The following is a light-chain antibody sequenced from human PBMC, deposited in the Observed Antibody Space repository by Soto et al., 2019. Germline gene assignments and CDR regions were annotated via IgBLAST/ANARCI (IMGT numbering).Light chain of an antibody. V-gene: IGLV4-69*01. Sequence: HLVLTQSPSASASLGASVKLTCTLSSGHSSYAIAWHQQQPQKGPRYLMKLNSDGRHSKGDGIPDRFSGSSSGAERYLTISSLQSEDEADYYCQTWGTGIHVFGTGTKLTVL. CDR2: LNSDGRH. J-gene: IGLJ1*01. CDR3: QTWGTGIHV. CDR1: SGHSSYA.